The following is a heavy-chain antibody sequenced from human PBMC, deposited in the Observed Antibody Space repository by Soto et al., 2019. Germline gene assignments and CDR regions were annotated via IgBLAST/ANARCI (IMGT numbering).Heavy chain of an antibody. J-gene: IGHJ3*02. CDR2: MSHSGGT. V-gene: IGHV4-34*01. Sequence: QVQLQQWGAGLLKPSETLSLTCAVYGGSVSSSSYYWSWIRQPPGKGLEWIGEMSHSGGTHFNPSLKSRVTISGDTSKNQFSLKMSFVTAADTALYYWARVERGTATTVVDAFDIWGPGTMVTVSS. D-gene: IGHD1-1*01. CDR1: GGSVSSSSYY. CDR3: ARVERGTATTVVDAFDI.